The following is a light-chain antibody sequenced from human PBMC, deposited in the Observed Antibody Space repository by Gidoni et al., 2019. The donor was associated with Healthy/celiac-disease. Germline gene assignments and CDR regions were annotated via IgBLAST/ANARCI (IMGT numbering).Light chain of an antibody. CDR3: QRRKT. CDR2: DAS. CDR1: QSVSSH. V-gene: IGKV3-11*01. J-gene: IGKJ1*01. Sequence: EIVVTQSPATLSLSPGERATLSCRASQSVSSHLAWYQQKPGQAPRLLIYDASNRATGIPARFSGSASGTDFTLTISSLEPEDFAVYYYQRRKTFGQGTKVEIK.